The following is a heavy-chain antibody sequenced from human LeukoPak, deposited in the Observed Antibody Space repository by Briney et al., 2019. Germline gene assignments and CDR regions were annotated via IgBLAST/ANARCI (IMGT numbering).Heavy chain of an antibody. CDR2: IYSSGST. CDR3: ARDLGFWSGPDY. V-gene: IGHV4-4*07. CDR1: GGSIISYY. D-gene: IGHD3-3*01. Sequence: SETLSLTCTVSGGSIISYYWSWIRQPAGKGLQWIGRIYSSGSTNYNPSLKSRVTMSIDTSKNQFSLRLSYVTAADTAVYYCARDLGFWSGPDYWGQGTLVTVSS. J-gene: IGHJ4*02.